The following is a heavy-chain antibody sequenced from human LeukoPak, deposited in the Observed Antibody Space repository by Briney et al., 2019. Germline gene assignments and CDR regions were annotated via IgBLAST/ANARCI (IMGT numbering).Heavy chain of an antibody. CDR2: IKQDGGEI. J-gene: IGHJ4*02. V-gene: IGHV3-7*01. CDR1: GFTFSSYW. CDR3: ARDVGPGDY. D-gene: IGHD2-15*01. Sequence: GGSLRLSCAASGFTFSSYWMSWVRQAPGKGLEWVANIKQDGGEIYYLDSVKGRFTISRDNAKNSLYLQMNSLRVEDTAIYYCARDVGPGDYWGQGTLVTVSS.